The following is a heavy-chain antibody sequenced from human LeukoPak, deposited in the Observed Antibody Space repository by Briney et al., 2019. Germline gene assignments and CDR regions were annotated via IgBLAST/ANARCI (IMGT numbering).Heavy chain of an antibody. CDR2: VYYSGST. CDR3: ARLTRYYYYMDV. V-gene: IGHV4-39*07. Sequence: SETLSLTCTVSGGSVSSSRYSWGWIRQPPGKGLEWIGSVYYSGSTYYNPSLKSRVTISVDKSKNQFSLKLSSVTAADTAVYYCARLTRYYYYMDVWGKGTTVTISS. CDR1: GGSVSSSRYS. J-gene: IGHJ6*03.